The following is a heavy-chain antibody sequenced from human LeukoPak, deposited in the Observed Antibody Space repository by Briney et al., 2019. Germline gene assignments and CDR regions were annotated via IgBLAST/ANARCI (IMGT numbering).Heavy chain of an antibody. D-gene: IGHD3-22*01. CDR1: GYTFTSHD. V-gene: IGHV1-8*01. J-gene: IGHJ4*02. Sequence: ASVKVSCKASGYTFTSHDINWVRQATGQGLEWMGWMNPNSGYTGYEQKFQGRVTMTRDTSTSTAYMELSSLRSEDTAVYYCARGGSSYNDEHEEFDYWGQGTVVTVSS. CDR2: MNPNSGYT. CDR3: ARGGSSYNDEHEEFDY.